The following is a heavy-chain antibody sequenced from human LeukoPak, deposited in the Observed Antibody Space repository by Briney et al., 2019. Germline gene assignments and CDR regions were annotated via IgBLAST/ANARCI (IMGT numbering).Heavy chain of an antibody. D-gene: IGHD1-26*01. Sequence: KPSETLSLACTVSGDSISDYHWSWIRQPAGKGLEWFGRIINSGVTNYNPSLNSRVTISVDRSKNQFSLRLTSVTAADTAVYYCGTSEVGSSSYESYDYWGQGTQVTVSA. V-gene: IGHV4-4*07. J-gene: IGHJ4*02. CDR2: IINSGVT. CDR1: GDSISDYH. CDR3: GTSEVGSSSYESYDY.